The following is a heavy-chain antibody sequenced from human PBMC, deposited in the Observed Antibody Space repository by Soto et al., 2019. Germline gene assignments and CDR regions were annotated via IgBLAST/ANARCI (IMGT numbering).Heavy chain of an antibody. CDR1: GGTIRRYY. Sequence: SETLSLSYSVSGGTIRRYYWSWIRQSPEKGLEWIGYFYHSGNSNYNPSLKSRVTISVDTSKNQLSLSLRSVTAADTAVYFCARISSVERYGYVNGVLSVRGQRTTV. CDR2: FYHSGNS. D-gene: IGHD1-1*01. CDR3: ARISSVERYGYVNGVLSV. V-gene: IGHV4-59*01. J-gene: IGHJ6*02.